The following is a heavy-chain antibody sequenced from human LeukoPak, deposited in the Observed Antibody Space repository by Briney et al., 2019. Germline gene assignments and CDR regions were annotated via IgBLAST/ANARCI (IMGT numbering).Heavy chain of an antibody. CDR3: ARDRPVVPAAMAFDY. D-gene: IGHD2-2*01. CDR1: GYSENFYG. Sequence: ASVKVSCKTSGYSENFYGITWVRQVAGQGLEWMGWISAYNGNTNYAQKLQGRVTMTTDTSTSTAYMELRSLRSDDTAVYYCARDRPVVPAAMAFDYWGQGTLVTVSS. V-gene: IGHV1-18*01. CDR2: ISAYNGNT. J-gene: IGHJ4*02.